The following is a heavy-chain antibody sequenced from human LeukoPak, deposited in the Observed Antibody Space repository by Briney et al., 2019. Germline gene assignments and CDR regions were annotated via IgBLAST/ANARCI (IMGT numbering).Heavy chain of an antibody. Sequence: SETLSLTCTVSGGSISNGGDYWTWIRQPPGKGLEWIGYIYYGGRSLYTPSPKSRLSISLDASKIQFSLKLSSATAADTAVYYCARGLDYWGQGALVTVSS. CDR2: IYYGGRS. CDR1: GGSISNGGDY. V-gene: IGHV4-30-4*01. CDR3: ARGLDY. J-gene: IGHJ4*02.